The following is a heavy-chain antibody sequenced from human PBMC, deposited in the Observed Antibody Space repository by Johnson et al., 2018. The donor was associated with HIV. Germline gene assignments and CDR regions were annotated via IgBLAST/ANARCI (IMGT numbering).Heavy chain of an antibody. V-gene: IGHV3-30*03. CDR2: ISYDGSNT. CDR3: ARAPPYYGGYSVSDAFDI. D-gene: IGHD3-22*01. CDR1: GFTLSNYG. J-gene: IGHJ3*02. Sequence: QVQLVESGGGVVQPGRSLRLSCAASGFTLSNYGIHWVRQAPGQGLEWVTLISYDGSNTYYADSVRGRFTLSRDNSKNTLYLQMNSLRPEDTAVYYCARAPPYYGGYSVSDAFDIWGQGTMVTASS.